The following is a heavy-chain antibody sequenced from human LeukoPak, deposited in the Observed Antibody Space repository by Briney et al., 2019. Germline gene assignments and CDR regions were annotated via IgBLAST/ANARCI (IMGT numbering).Heavy chain of an antibody. J-gene: IGHJ4*02. CDR3: ARHSLPFMVRGVIFGWDFDY. CDR2: ISAYNGYT. V-gene: IGHV1-18*01. CDR1: GYTFTIYG. D-gene: IGHD3-10*01. Sequence: ASVKVSCKASGYTFTIYGISWVRQAPGQGLEWMGWISAYNGYTNYAQKLQGRVTMTTDTSTSTAYMELRSLRSDDTAVYYCARHSLPFMVRGVIFGWDFDYWGQGTLVTVSS.